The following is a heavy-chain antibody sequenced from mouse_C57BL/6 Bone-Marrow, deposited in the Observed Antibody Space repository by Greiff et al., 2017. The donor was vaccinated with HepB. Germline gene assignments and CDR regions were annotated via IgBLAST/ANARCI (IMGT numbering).Heavy chain of an antibody. CDR3: TGWFPSWFAY. D-gene: IGHD2-3*01. Sequence: QVQLQQSGAELVRPGASVTLSCKASGYTFTDYEMHWVKQTHVHGLEWIGAIDPETGGTAYNQKFKGKAILTADKSSSTAYMELRSLTSEDSAVYYCTGWFPSWFAYWGQGTLVTVSA. J-gene: IGHJ3*01. V-gene: IGHV1-15*01. CDR2: IDPETGGT. CDR1: GYTFTDYE.